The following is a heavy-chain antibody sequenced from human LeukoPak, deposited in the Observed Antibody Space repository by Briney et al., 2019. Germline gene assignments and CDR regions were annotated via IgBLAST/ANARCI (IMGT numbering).Heavy chain of an antibody. CDR1: GFTFSDYY. V-gene: IGHV3-11*01. Sequence: GGSLRLSCAASGFTFSDYYMSWIRQAPGKGLEWVSYISSSGSTIYYADSVKGRFTISRDNAKNSLYLQMNSLSAEDTAVYYCARFTFGGVIALDYWGQGPLVTVSS. CDR2: ISSSGSTI. CDR3: ARFTFGGVIALDY. D-gene: IGHD3-16*02. J-gene: IGHJ4*02.